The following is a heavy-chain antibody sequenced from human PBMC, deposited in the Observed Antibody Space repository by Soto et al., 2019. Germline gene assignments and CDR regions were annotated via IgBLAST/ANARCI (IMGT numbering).Heavy chain of an antibody. CDR2: IYPYDSDT. J-gene: IGHJ4*02. Sequence: GESLKISCKGSVYIFTDYCIAWLRQLPVKGPEWMGIIYPYDSDTRYSPSFKGQVTISADKSINTAYLQWSSLKVSDTAMYVCKRLISPVAARQSWGQGTLVTVSS. CDR3: KRLISPVAARQS. V-gene: IGHV5-51*01. D-gene: IGHD2-15*01. CDR1: VYIFTDYC.